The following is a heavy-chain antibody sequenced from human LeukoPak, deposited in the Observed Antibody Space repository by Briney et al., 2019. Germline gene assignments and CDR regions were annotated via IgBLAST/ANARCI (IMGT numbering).Heavy chain of an antibody. V-gene: IGHV4-39*01. D-gene: IGHD6-13*01. CDR2: IYYSGST. CDR1: GGSISSSSYY. CDR3: ARRYSSSWYSETDY. Sequence: TSETLFLTCTVSGGSISSSSYYWGWIRQPPGKGLVWIGSIYYSGSTSYNPSLKSRVTISVDTSKNQFSLKLSSVTAADTAVYYCARRYSSSWYSETDYWGQGTLVTVSS. J-gene: IGHJ4*02.